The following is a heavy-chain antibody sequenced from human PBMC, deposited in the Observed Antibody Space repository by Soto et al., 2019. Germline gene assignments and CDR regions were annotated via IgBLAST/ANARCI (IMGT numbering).Heavy chain of an antibody. CDR3: AREVLSGTLVVYFDR. V-gene: IGHV1-2*02. CDR2: INPDNGGT. D-gene: IGHD1-1*01. CDR1: GNTFTGDY. Sequence: ASVKVSCKGSGNTFTGDYIHWVRQSPGQGLEWMGWINPDNGGTNYAQKFKGRVTLTRDTSISKAYMELSSLRSDETDVDYCAREVLSGTLVVYFDRWGQGTVVTVSS. J-gene: IGHJ4*02.